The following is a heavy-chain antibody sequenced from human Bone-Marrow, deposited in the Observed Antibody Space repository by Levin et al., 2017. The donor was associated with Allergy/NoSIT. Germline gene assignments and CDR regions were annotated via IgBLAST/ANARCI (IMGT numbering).Heavy chain of an antibody. J-gene: IGHJ3*01. CDR2: IYYDGSNK. V-gene: IGHV3-33*01. CDR3: ARVYLSYTFDV. D-gene: IGHD3-16*01. CDR1: GFTFGSYD. Sequence: GGSLRLSCAASGFTFGSYDMHWVRQAPGKGLEWVAIIYYDGSNKNYADSVRGRFTISRDNSRNTLYLQMNSLRAEDTAIYYCARVYLSYTFDVWGQGTMVTVSS.